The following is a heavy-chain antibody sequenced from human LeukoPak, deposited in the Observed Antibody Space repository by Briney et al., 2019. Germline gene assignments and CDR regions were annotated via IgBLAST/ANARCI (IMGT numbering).Heavy chain of an antibody. D-gene: IGHD6-19*01. CDR3: ARVVAVADSNWFDP. J-gene: IGHJ5*02. CDR1: GYTFTSYA. Sequence: ASVKVSCKASGYTFTSYAMNWVRQAPGQGLEWMGWINTNTGNPTYAQGFTGRFVFSLDTSVSTAYLQISSLKGEDTAVYYCARVVAVADSNWFDPWGQGTLVTVSS. V-gene: IGHV7-4-1*02. CDR2: INTNTGNP.